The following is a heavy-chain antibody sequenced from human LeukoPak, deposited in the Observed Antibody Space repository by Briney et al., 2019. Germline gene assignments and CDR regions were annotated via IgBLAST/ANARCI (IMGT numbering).Heavy chain of an antibody. D-gene: IGHD4-23*01. Sequence: SVRVSCEASGGTFSSYDMSWVRQAPGQGLEWMGGISPIFGKANYAQKFQGRVTITADESTTTAYMELSSLTSEDTAVYYCARVGGGNCFDYWGQGTLVTVSS. J-gene: IGHJ4*02. CDR3: ARVGGGNCFDY. CDR1: GGTFSSYD. CDR2: ISPIFGKA. V-gene: IGHV1-69*13.